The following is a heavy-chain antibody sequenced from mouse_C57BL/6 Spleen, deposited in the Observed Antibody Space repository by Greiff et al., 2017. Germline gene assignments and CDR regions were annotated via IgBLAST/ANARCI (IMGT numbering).Heavy chain of an antibody. J-gene: IGHJ2*01. Sequence: VQLQQSGAELVRPGASVTLSCKASGYTFTDYAMHWVKQTPVHGLEWIGAIYPETGGTAYNQKFKGKAILTADKSSSTAYMAPRSLTSEDSAVSYRTRYYYGTSFDYWGQGTTLTVSS. CDR1: GYTFTDYA. CDR3: TRYYYGTSFDY. V-gene: IGHV1-15*01. CDR2: IYPETGGT. D-gene: IGHD1-1*01.